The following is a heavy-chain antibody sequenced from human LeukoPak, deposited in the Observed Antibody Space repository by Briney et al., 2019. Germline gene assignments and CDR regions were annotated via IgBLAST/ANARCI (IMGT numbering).Heavy chain of an antibody. CDR3: ARGMWMTALSSHFDY. CDR1: GFIFSNYW. Sequence: GGSLRLSCTPSGFIFSNYWMTWVRQAPGKGLEWVANINLNGGQKFYVDSVKGRFIISRDNIKNSLDLQMNSLRAEDTAVYYCARGMWMTALSSHFDYWGQGTLVTVSS. J-gene: IGHJ4*02. CDR2: INLNGGQK. V-gene: IGHV3-7*03. D-gene: IGHD2-21*02.